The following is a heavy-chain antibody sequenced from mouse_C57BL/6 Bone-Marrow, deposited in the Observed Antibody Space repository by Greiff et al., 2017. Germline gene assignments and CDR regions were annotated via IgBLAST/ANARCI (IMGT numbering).Heavy chain of an antibody. V-gene: IGHV1-53*01. D-gene: IGHD1-1*01. J-gene: IGHJ2*01. CDR1: GYTFTSYW. CDR3: ARGGFITTVPSFDY. CDR2: INPSNGGT. Sequence: QVQLQQPGTELVKPGASVKLSCKASGYTFTSYWMPWVKQRPGQGLEWIGNINPSNGGTNYNEKFKSKATLTVDNSSSTAYMQLSSLTSEDSAVYYCARGGFITTVPSFDYWGQGTTLTVSS.